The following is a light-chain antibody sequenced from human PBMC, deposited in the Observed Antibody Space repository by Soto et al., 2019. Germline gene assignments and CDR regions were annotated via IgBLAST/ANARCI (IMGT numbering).Light chain of an antibody. V-gene: IGKV3-20*01. CDR3: QQYGGSPIT. J-gene: IGKJ5*01. CDR1: QSVTTR. CDR2: GAS. Sequence: IVFTQSPCALSLSTGERVTLSCRASQSVTTRLAWYQHKPGQAPTLLMSGASNRASGVPVRFSGSGSVTDFTLTITRLEPEDFALYYCQQYGGSPITFGQGTRLEI.